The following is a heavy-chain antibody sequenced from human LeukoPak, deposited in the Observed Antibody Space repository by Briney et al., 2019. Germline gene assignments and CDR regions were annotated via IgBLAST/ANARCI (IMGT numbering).Heavy chain of an antibody. CDR2: ISSGSYNI. D-gene: IGHD6-13*01. V-gene: IGHV3-21*01. CDR1: GFTFDSYT. Sequence: GGSLRLSCAASGFTFDSYTINWVRQAPGKGLEWVSSISSGSYNIYYADSVKGRFTISRDNPKNSLYLQMNSLRAEDTAVYYCARLAAGDTRGFDSWGQGTLVTVSS. CDR3: ARLAAGDTRGFDS. J-gene: IGHJ4*02.